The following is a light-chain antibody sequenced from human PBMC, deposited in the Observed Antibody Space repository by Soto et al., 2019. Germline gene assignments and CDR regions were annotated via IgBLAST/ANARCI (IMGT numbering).Light chain of an antibody. CDR3: QQYGSSLFT. J-gene: IGKJ5*01. CDR1: QSVTSSD. CDR2: GSS. V-gene: IGKV3-20*01. Sequence: ETVLTQSPGTLSLSPGERATLSCRASQSVTSSDLAWYQQKPGRAPRLLIYGSSIRATGIPDRFSGSGSETDFILSISRLEPEDFAVYYCQQYGSSLFTFGQGTRLEIK.